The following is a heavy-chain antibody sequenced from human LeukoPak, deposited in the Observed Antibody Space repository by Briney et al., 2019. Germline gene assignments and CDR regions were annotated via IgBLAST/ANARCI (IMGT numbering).Heavy chain of an antibody. CDR3: ARVGSSSWAGKDWFDP. Sequence: SETLSPTCTVSGGSISSYYWSWIRQPPGKGLEWIGYIYYSGSTNYNPSLKSRVTISVDTSKNQFSLKLSSVTAADTAVYYCARVGSSSWAGKDWFDPWGQGTLVTVSS. V-gene: IGHV4-59*01. J-gene: IGHJ5*02. D-gene: IGHD6-13*01. CDR1: GGSISSYY. CDR2: IYYSGST.